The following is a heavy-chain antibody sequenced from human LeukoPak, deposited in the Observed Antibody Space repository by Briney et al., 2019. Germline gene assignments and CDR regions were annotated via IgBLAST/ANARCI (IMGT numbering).Heavy chain of an antibody. Sequence: PSETLSLTCTVSGGSISSYYWSWIRQPPGKGLEWIGYIYYSGSTNYNPSLKSRVTISVDTSKNQLSLKLSSVTAADTAVYYCARVLGYCSGGSCSQDYFDYWGQGTLVTVSS. D-gene: IGHD2-15*01. CDR2: IYYSGST. J-gene: IGHJ4*02. CDR3: ARVLGYCSGGSCSQDYFDY. CDR1: GGSISSYY. V-gene: IGHV4-59*01.